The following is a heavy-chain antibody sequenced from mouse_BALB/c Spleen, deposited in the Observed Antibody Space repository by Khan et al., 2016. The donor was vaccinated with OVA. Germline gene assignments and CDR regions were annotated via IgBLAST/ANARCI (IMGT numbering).Heavy chain of an antibody. CDR2: IYPGTDNS. CDR3: AREEALYYFDY. D-gene: IGHD3-2*02. CDR1: GYIFTNYW. Sequence: VQLKQSGAELVRPGASVKLSCKTSGYIFTNYWIHWVKQRSGQGLEWIARIYPGTDNSYYNEKLKDRATLTADKSSSPVYMQLSSLKSEDSAVYFCAREEALYYFDYWGQGTTLTVSS. V-gene: IGHV1-76*01. J-gene: IGHJ2*01.